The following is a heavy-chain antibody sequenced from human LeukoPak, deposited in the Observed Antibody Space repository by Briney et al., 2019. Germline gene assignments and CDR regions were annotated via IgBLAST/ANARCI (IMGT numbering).Heavy chain of an antibody. Sequence: GGSLRLSCAASGFTVGTHYMSWVRQAPGKGLEWVSLIYSGGSTYYADSVKGRFTISRDNSKNTLYLQMNSLRAEDTAVYYCARARPRGYSYGYDYYYYGMDVWGQGTTVTVSS. CDR2: IYSGGST. V-gene: IGHV3-53*05. CDR3: ARARPRGYSYGYDYYYYGMDV. CDR1: GFTVGTHY. D-gene: IGHD5-18*01. J-gene: IGHJ6*02.